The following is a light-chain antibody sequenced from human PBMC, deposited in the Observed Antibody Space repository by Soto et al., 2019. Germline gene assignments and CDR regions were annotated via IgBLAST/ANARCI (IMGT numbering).Light chain of an antibody. CDR1: QSISSE. CDR3: QQGNNWPLT. J-gene: IGKJ2*01. V-gene: IGKV3-15*01. CDR2: GAS. Sequence: EIVMTQSPATLSVSPGESATLSCRASQSISSELAWYQQKPGQPPRLLIYGASTRATGVPARFTGSGSGSDFTLTISGLQSEDFSVYYCQQGNNWPLTFVQGTRLE.